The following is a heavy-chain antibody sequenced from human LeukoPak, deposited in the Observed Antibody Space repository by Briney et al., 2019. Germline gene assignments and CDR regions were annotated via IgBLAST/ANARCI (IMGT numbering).Heavy chain of an antibody. V-gene: IGHV3-7*03. J-gene: IGHJ4*02. Sequence: GSLRLSCAVSGFTSSSYWMSWVRQAPGKGLEWVANIKQDGSEKYYVDSVKGRFTISRDNAKNSLYLQMNSLRAEDTAVYYCARAPYCIGGSCRFDYWGQGTLVTVSS. CDR3: ARAPYCIGGSCRFDY. CDR2: IKQDGSEK. D-gene: IGHD2-15*01. CDR1: GFTSSSYW.